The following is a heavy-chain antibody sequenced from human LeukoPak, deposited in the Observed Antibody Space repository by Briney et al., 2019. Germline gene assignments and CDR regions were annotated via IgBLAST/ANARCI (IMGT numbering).Heavy chain of an antibody. J-gene: IGHJ4*02. CDR1: GFTFSNYA. Sequence: PGGSLRLSCAASGFTFSNYAMSWVRQAPGKGLEWVSNIGGGGIDIYYADSVDGRFTISRDNSKNTLYLRMSSLRAEDTAIYYCAKDRGGFSFGYGPFDYWGQGTLVTVSS. CDR2: IGGGGIDI. CDR3: AKDRGGFSFGYGPFDY. D-gene: IGHD5-18*01. V-gene: IGHV3-23*01.